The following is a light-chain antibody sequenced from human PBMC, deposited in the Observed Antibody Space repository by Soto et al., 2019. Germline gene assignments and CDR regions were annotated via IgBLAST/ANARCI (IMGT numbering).Light chain of an antibody. CDR3: AAWDDSRYGVV. J-gene: IGLJ2*01. CDR1: SSNIGSNH. V-gene: IGLV1-44*01. CDR2: RSD. Sequence: QSVLTQSPSASGTPGQRVIIDCSGSSSNIGSNHVNWYRHLPGAAPKLLIFRSDQRPSGVPDRFSGSKSGTTASLAISGLQSGDEADYYCAAWDDSRYGVVFGGGTQLTVL.